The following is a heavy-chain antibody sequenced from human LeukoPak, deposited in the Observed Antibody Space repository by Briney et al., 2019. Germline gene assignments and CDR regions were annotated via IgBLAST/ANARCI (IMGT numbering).Heavy chain of an antibody. CDR2: IYYSGST. V-gene: IGHV4-59*12. Sequence: PSETLSLTCTVSGGSISSYYWSWIRQPPGKGLEWIGYIYYSGSTNYNPSLKSRVTISVDTSKNQFSLKLSSVTAADTAVYYCARDQYYYDSSGYGGLYYFDYWGQGTLVTVSS. J-gene: IGHJ4*02. CDR3: ARDQYYYDSSGYGGLYYFDY. CDR1: GGSISSYY. D-gene: IGHD3-22*01.